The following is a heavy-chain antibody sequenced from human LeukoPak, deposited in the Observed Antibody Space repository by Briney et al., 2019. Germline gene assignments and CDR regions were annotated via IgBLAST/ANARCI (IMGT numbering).Heavy chain of an antibody. CDR3: ARDRRGAAFDI. CDR2: IYDSGST. J-gene: IGHJ3*02. D-gene: IGHD3-16*01. CDR1: GGSISSYY. V-gene: IGHV4-59*01. Sequence: SETLSLTCTVSGGSISSYYWSWIRQPPGKGLEWIGYIYDSGSTNYNPSLKSRVTVSVDTSKNQFSLKLSSVTAADTAVYYCARDRRGAAFDIWGQGTMVTVSS.